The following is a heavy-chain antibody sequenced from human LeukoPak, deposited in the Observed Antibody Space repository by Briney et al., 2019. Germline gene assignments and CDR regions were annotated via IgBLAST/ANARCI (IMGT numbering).Heavy chain of an antibody. CDR1: GFTFRNYS. V-gene: IGHV3-21*01. Sequence: PGRNLRGSCATSGFTFRNYSLNWVRQAPGKGLEWVSSISSSSSDIYYADSVKGRFTISRDNAKNSLYLQMNSLRAEDTAVYYCARETGYDIDFDYWGQGTLVTVSS. J-gene: IGHJ4*02. CDR3: ARETGYDIDFDY. D-gene: IGHD3-9*01. CDR2: ISSSSSDI.